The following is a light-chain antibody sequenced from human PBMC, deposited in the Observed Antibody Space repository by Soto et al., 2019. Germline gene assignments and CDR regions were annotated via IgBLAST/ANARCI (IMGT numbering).Light chain of an antibody. CDR1: QSLLHSNGYNY. Sequence: DIVMTQSPLSLPVTPGEPASISCRSSQSLLHSNGYNYLDWYLQKPGQSPQLLIYLGSNRASGVPDRFSGSGSGTDFTLNISRVEAEDVGVYYCMQALQTIFTFGPGTKVDIK. V-gene: IGKV2-28*01. CDR2: LGS. J-gene: IGKJ3*01. CDR3: MQALQTIFT.